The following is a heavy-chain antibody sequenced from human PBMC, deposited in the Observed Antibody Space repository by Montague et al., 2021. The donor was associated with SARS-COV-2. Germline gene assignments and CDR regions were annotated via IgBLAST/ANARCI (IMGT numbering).Heavy chain of an antibody. CDR1: GFTFSNYD. V-gene: IGHV3-48*03. CDR2: ISTSSYTT. CDR3: KRDYRSIVGDGLDI. Sequence: SLRLSCAASGFTFSNYDMNWVRQAPGKGPDCFSYISTSSYTTSYAGSVQGRFTISRDNGKNSLYLQMNSLRVEDTAVYYCKRDYRSIVGDGLDIWGQGTKVTVSS. D-gene: IGHD3-16*02. J-gene: IGHJ3*02.